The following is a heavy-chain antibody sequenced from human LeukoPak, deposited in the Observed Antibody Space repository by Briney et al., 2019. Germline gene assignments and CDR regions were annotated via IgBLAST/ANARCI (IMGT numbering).Heavy chain of an antibody. CDR3: ARHRAGSVDD. D-gene: IGHD3-10*01. V-gene: IGHV4-59*08. J-gene: IGHJ4*02. CDR2: IYYSGST. Sequence: SETLSLTCTVSGGSISSYYWSWIRQPPGKGLEWIGYIYYSGSTNYNPSLKSRVTISVDTSKNQFSLKLSSVTAADTAVYYCARHRAGSVDDWGQGTLVTVSS. CDR1: GGSISSYY.